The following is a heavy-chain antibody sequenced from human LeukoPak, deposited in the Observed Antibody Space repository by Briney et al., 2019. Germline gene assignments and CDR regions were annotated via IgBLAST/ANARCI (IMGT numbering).Heavy chain of an antibody. CDR2: INAGNGNT. V-gene: IGHV1-3*03. CDR3: ARDGKSVVIDY. J-gene: IGHJ4*02. Sequence: GASVKVSCKASGYTFTSYAMHWVRQAPGQRLEWMGWINAGNGNTKYSQEFQGRVTITADESTSTAYMELSSLRSEDTAVYYCARDGKSVVIDYWGQGTLVTVSS. D-gene: IGHD2-15*01. CDR1: GYTFTSYA.